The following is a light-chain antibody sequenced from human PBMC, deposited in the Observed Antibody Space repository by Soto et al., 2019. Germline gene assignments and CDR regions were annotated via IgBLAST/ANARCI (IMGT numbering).Light chain of an antibody. Sequence: QSALTQPASVSGSPGQSVAISCTGTSSDVGAYNFVSWYQQHPGKAPKLMVFDVSNRPSGVSNRFSGSKSGNTASLTISGLQAEDEADYYCSSYTTGGNYVFGTGTKVTVL. CDR2: DVS. CDR1: SSDVGAYNF. V-gene: IGLV2-14*01. CDR3: SSYTTGGNYV. J-gene: IGLJ1*01.